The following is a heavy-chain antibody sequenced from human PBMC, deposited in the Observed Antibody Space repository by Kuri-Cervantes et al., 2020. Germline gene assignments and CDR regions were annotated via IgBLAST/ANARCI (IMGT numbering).Heavy chain of an antibody. J-gene: IGHJ4*02. CDR2: INPNSGGT. CDR3: ARAVAAPYYFDY. Sequence: ASVKVSCKASGYTFTGYYMHWVRQAPGQGLEWMGWINPNSGGTNYAQKFQGRVTMTRDTSISAAYMELSRLRSDDTAVYYCARAVAAPYYFDYWGQGTLVTVSS. CDR1: GYTFTGYY. D-gene: IGHD6-19*01. V-gene: IGHV1-2*02.